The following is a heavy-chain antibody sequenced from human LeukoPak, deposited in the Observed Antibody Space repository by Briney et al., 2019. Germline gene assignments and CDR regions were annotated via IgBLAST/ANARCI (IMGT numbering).Heavy chain of an antibody. D-gene: IGHD6-19*01. CDR1: DYSIRSDYY. V-gene: IGHV4-38-2*01. Sequence: SETLSLTCAVSDYSIRSDYYWGWIRQAPGKGLEWIGTIYHSGSTYYNPSLKSRVTISVDTSKNQFSLKLSSVTAADTAVYYCARCGKDSSGYYHHYMDVWGKGTTVTVSS. CDR3: ARCGKDSSGYYHHYMDV. CDR2: IYHSGST. J-gene: IGHJ6*03.